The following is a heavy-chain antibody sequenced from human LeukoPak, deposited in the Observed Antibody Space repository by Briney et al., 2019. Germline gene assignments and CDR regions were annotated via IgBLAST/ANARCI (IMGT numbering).Heavy chain of an antibody. D-gene: IGHD6-13*01. J-gene: IGHJ5*02. CDR2: INHSGST. Sequence: SETLSLTCAVYGGSFSGYYWSWIRQPPGKGLEWIGEINHSGSTNYNPSLKSRVTISVDTSKNQFSLKLSSVTAADTAVYYCARAIIRIASRFDPWGQGTLVTVSS. CDR3: ARAIIRIASRFDP. V-gene: IGHV4-34*01. CDR1: GGSFSGYY.